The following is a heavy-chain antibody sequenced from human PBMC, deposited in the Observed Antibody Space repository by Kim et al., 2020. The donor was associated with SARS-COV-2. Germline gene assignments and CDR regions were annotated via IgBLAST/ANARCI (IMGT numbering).Heavy chain of an antibody. V-gene: IGHV3-66*04. D-gene: IGHD6-13*01. J-gene: IGHJ4*02. Sequence: YYAADVKGRLTISRDNSKNTLYLQMNSLRGEDTAVYYCAGPSSRWRYFDYWGQGTLVTVSS. CDR3: AGPSSRWRYFDY.